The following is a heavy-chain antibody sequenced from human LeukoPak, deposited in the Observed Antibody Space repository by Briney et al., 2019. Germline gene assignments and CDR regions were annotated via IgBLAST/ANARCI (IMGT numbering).Heavy chain of an antibody. V-gene: IGHV3-48*03. CDR2: ISSSGSTI. J-gene: IGHJ6*03. Sequence: GGSLRLSCAASGFTFSSYEMNWVRQAPGNGLEWVSYISSSGSTIYYADSVKGRFTISRDNAKNSLYLQMNSLRAEDTAVYYCARFMVRGVIPPSDYYYMDVWGKGTTVTVSS. CDR3: ARFMVRGVIPPSDYYYMDV. D-gene: IGHD3-10*01. CDR1: GFTFSSYE.